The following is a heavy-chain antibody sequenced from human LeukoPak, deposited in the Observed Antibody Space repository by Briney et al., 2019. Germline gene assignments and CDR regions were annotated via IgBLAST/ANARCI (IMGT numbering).Heavy chain of an antibody. Sequence: GASVKVSCKVSGYTLTELSMHWVRQAPGKGLEWMGGFEPEDGETIYAQKFQGRVTMTEDTSTDTAYMELSSLRSEDTAVYYCATHRYYYDSSGYLLANWFDPWGQGTLVTVSS. CDR1: GYTLTELS. J-gene: IGHJ5*02. D-gene: IGHD3-22*01. CDR3: ATHRYYYDSSGYLLANWFDP. V-gene: IGHV1-24*01. CDR2: FEPEDGET.